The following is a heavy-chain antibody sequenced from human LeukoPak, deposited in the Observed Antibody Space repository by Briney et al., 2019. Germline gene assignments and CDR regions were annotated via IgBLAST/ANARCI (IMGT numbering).Heavy chain of an antibody. Sequence: PSETLSLTCTVSGGSISSSSYCWGWIRQPPGKGLESIGSIYYSGSTYYNPSLKSRVTISVDTSKNQFSLKLSSVTAADTAVYYCARVGPPSTSCPGDCYSLFDYWGQGTLVTVSS. CDR1: GGSISSSSYC. J-gene: IGHJ4*02. CDR3: ARVGPPSTSCPGDCYSLFDY. CDR2: IYYSGST. V-gene: IGHV4-39*07. D-gene: IGHD2-21*02.